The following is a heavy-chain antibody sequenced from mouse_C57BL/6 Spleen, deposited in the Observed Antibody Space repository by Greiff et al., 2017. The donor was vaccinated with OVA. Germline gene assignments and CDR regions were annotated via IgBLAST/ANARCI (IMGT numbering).Heavy chain of an antibody. V-gene: IGHV1-69*01. CDR3: ARSEISNFDV. CDR2: IDPSDSYT. J-gene: IGHJ1*03. CDR1: GYTFTSYW. Sequence: VQLQQPGAELVMPGASVKLSCKASGYTFTSYWMHWVKQRPGQGLEWIGEIDPSDSYTNYNQKFKGKSTLTVDKSSSTAYMQLSSLTSEDSAVYYCARSEISNFDVWGTGTTVTVSS.